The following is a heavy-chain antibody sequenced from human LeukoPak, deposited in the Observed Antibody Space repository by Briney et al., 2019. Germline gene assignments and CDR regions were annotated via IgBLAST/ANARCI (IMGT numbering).Heavy chain of an antibody. V-gene: IGHV3-21*01. J-gene: IGHJ4*02. CDR1: GFTFSSYS. CDR2: ISSSSSYI. Sequence: PGGSLRLSCAASGFTFSSYSMNWVRQAPGKGLEWVSSISSSSSYIYYADSVKGRFTISRDNAKNSLYLQMNSLRAEDTAVYYCARDRRFLEWLLLLDYWGQGTLVTVSS. D-gene: IGHD3-3*01. CDR3: ARDRRFLEWLLLLDY.